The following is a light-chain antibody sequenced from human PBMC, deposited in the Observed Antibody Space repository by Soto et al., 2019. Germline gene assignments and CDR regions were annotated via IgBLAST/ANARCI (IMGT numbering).Light chain of an antibody. CDR3: QQYGSAGT. J-gene: IGKJ1*01. CDR1: QSVSNNY. V-gene: IGKV3-20*01. CDR2: GAS. Sequence: EIVLTQSPGTLSLSPGERATLSCRASQSVSNNYLAWYQQKPGQAPRLLIYGASNRATGIPDRFSGSGSGIDFTLTINRLEPNDFVMYYCQQYGSAGTFGQGIKVEIK.